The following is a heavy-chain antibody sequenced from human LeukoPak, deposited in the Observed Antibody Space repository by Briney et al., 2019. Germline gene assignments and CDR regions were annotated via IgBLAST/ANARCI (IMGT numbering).Heavy chain of an antibody. CDR3: ARDPHYGFDAFDI. J-gene: IGHJ3*02. Sequence: GGSLRLSCAASGFAVSSNYMSWVRQAPGKGLEWVSVIYSGGSTYYADSVKGRFTISRDNSKNTLYLQMNSLRAEDTAVYYCARDPHYGFDAFDIWGQGTMVTVSS. CDR1: GFAVSSNY. CDR2: IYSGGST. V-gene: IGHV3-53*01. D-gene: IGHD4-17*01.